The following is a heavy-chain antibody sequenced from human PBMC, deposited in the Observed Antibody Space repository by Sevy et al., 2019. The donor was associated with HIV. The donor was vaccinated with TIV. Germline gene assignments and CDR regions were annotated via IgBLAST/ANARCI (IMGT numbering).Heavy chain of an antibody. CDR2: INTNTGNP. J-gene: IGHJ4*02. Sequence: ASVKVSCKASGYSFTSYNMNWVRQAPGQGLEWMGWINTNTGNPTYVQGFTGRFVFSLDTSVSTAYLQISSLKTEDTAVYYCTRELGPVDYWGQGTLVTVSS. V-gene: IGHV7-4-1*02. CDR1: GYSFTSYN. D-gene: IGHD7-27*01. CDR3: TRELGPVDY.